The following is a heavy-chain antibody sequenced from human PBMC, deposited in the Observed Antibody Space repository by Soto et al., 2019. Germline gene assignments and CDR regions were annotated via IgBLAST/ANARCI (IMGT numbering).Heavy chain of an antibody. J-gene: IGHJ4*02. CDR1: GFTFSAYA. D-gene: IGHD3-10*01. Sequence: EVQLLQSGGDLVQPGGSLRLSCAASGFTFSAYAMSWVRQAPGKGLEWVSAISGSGDRTYYADSVKGRFTISRDSSDNTLYLQMNSLRAEDTAIYYCAKDRMYYYCSGSRWYLDYWGQGTLVIVSS. CDR2: ISGSGDRT. V-gene: IGHV3-23*01. CDR3: AKDRMYYYCSGSRWYLDY.